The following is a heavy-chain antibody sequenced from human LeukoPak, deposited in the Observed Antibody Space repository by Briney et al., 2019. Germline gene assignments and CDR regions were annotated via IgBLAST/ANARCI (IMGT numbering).Heavy chain of an antibody. Sequence: GASVKVSCKASGGSFRYYDISWVRQAPGQGLEWMGRIIPLYATTKYAQRFQGRVTIIADASATTAYMELSSLRSEDTAVYYCATASVPGAIEGPFDALDTWGQGTMVTVSP. CDR3: ATASVPGAIEGPFDALDT. J-gene: IGHJ3*02. CDR1: GGSFRYYD. V-gene: IGHV1-69*13. CDR2: IIPLYATT. D-gene: IGHD2-2*02.